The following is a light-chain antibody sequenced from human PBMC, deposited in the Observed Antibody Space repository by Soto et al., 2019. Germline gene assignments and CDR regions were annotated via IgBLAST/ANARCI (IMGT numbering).Light chain of an antibody. CDR1: QNVNNR. CDR2: GAS. V-gene: IGKV3D-11*02. J-gene: IGKJ4*01. CDR3: QQRSNWQGAT. Sequence: IVLTPSPATLALSPCESAYLSFSASQNVNNRLAWYQQKAGQAPRLLISGASSRATGIPDRFSGSGSGTDFTLTISSLEPEDFAVYYCQQRSNWQGATCGGGTKVDIK.